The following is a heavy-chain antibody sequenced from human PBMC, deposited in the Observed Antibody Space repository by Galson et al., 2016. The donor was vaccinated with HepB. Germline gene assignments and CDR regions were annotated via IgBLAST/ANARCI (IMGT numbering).Heavy chain of an antibody. Sequence: SETLSLTCSVSGASVSSGSYYWSWLRQPPGKGPEWIGYIYYSVSTNYNPSLKSRVTISIDTSKNHFSLNLSSVTAADTAVYYCARDLAVNTVASYGMDVWGQAPSVIVSS. V-gene: IGHV4-61*03. D-gene: IGHD5-12*01. CDR2: IYYSVST. CDR3: ARDLAVNTVASYGMDV. J-gene: IGHJ6*02. CDR1: GASVSSGSYY.